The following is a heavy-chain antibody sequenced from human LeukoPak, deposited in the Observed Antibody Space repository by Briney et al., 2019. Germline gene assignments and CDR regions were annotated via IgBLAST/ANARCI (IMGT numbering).Heavy chain of an antibody. CDR1: GGSISSYY. CDR3: ARDSITMVRGVISTQIDY. Sequence: PSETLSPTCTVSGGSISSYYWSWIRQPAGKGLEWIGRIYTSGSTNYNPSLKSRVTMSVDTSKNQFSLKLSSVTAPDTAVYYCARDSITMVRGVISTQIDYWGQGTLVTVSS. J-gene: IGHJ4*02. V-gene: IGHV4-4*07. CDR2: IYTSGST. D-gene: IGHD3-10*01.